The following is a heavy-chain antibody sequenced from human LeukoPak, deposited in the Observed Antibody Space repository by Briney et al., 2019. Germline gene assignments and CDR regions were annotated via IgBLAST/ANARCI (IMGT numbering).Heavy chain of an antibody. D-gene: IGHD2-8*01. CDR3: ARGRSYGVLMVYAIFRTPSYFDY. Sequence: SETLSLTCAVYGGSFSGYYWSWIRQPPGKGLEWSGEINHSGSTNYNPSLKSRVTISVDTSKNQFSLKLSSVTAADTAVYYCARGRSYGVLMVYAIFRTPSYFDYWGQGTLVTVSS. CDR1: GGSFSGYY. J-gene: IGHJ4*02. CDR2: INHSGST. V-gene: IGHV4-34*01.